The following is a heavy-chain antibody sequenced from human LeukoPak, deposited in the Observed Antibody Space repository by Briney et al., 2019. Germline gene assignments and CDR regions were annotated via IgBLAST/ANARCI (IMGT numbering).Heavy chain of an antibody. D-gene: IGHD1-26*01. J-gene: IGHJ4*02. CDR1: GFTFSSYA. V-gene: IGHV3-23*01. CDR3: AKVIVGATGYFDY. CDR2: ISGNGGST. Sequence: GGSLRLSCAASGFTFSSYAMSWVRQAPGKGLEWVSVISGNGGSTNYADSVKGRFTISRDNSKNTLYLQMNSLRAEDTAVYYCAKVIVGATGYFDYWGQGTLVTVSS.